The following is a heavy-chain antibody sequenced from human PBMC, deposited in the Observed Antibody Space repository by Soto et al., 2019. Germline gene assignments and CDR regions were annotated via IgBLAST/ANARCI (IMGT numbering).Heavy chain of an antibody. V-gene: IGHV3-7*01. CDR1: GFTFSAFR. Sequence: VQMVQSGGGLVQPGGSLRLSCAVSGFTFSAFRMTWVRQAPGRGLEWVATINHDGSEKYYVDSVTGRFTISRDNAKSSLYLQMNSRRAEATAVYYCMRDRNWSPHWGQGTQVTVSS. J-gene: IGHJ4*02. CDR3: MRDRNWSPH. CDR2: INHDGSEK.